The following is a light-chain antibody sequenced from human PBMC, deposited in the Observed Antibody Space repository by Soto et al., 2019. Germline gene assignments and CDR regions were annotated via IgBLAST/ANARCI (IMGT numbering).Light chain of an antibody. CDR2: WAS. J-gene: IGKJ1*01. CDR3: QQYYSPWT. Sequence: DIVMTQSPDSLAVSLGERATINCKSSQSVLYNSNNKNYLAWYQQKPGQPPKLLIYWASTRESGVPDRFGGSGSGTDFTLTISSLQAEDVAVYYCQQYYSPWTFGQGTKVEIK. V-gene: IGKV4-1*01. CDR1: QSVLYNSNNKNY.